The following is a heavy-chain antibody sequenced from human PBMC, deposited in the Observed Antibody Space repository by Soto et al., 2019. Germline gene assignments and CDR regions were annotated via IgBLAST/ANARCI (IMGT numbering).Heavy chain of an antibody. J-gene: IGHJ6*02. V-gene: IGHV1-3*01. CDR1: GYTFTSYA. CDR2: INAGNGNT. Sequence: QVQLVQSGAEVKKPGASVKVSCKASGYTFTSYAMHWVRQAPGQRLEWMGWINAGNGNTKYSQKFQGRVTITRDTSASTAYTELSSLRSEDTAVYYCASLRHSPSAYYYSGMDVWGQGTTVTVSS. D-gene: IGHD5-18*01. CDR3: ASLRHSPSAYYYSGMDV.